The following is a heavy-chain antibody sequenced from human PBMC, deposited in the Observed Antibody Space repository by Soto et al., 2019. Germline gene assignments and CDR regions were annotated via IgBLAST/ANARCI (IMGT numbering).Heavy chain of an antibody. D-gene: IGHD6-19*01. CDR1: GGSISSSNW. V-gene: IGHV4-4*02. Sequence: SETLSLTCAVSGGSISSSNWWSFVRQPPGKGLEWIGEIYHSGSTNYNPSLKSRVTISVDKSKNQFSLKLSSVTAADTAVYYCARDRIAVAGTSGGAFDIWGQGTMVTVSS. CDR3: ARDRIAVAGTSGGAFDI. J-gene: IGHJ3*02. CDR2: IYHSGST.